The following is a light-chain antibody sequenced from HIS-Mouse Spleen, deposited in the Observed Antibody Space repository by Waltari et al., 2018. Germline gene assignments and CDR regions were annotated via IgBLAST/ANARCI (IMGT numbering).Light chain of an antibody. CDR1: SRDVGGSNY. CDR2: EVS. J-gene: IGLJ1*01. V-gene: IGLV2-14*01. CDR3: SSYTSSSTYV. Sequence: QSALTQPASVSGSPGQSITIPCTGTSRDVGGSNYVSWYQQHPGKAPQLLIYEVSNRPSGVSNRFSGSKSGNTASLTISGLQTEDEADYYCSSYTSSSTYVFGTGTKVTVL.